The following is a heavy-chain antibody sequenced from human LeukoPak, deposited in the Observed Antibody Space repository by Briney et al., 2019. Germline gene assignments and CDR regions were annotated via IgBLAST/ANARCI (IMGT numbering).Heavy chain of an antibody. CDR2: IYYSGST. V-gene: IGHV4-39*01. Sequence: SETLSLTCTVSGGSITSGSYYWGWIRQPPGRGLDRIGSIYYSGSTYYNPSLKSRVTISVDTSKNQFSLKLSSVPAADTAVYYCARHIFCSGGSCYGMDVWGQGTTVTVSS. CDR1: GGSITSGSYY. CDR3: ARHIFCSGGSCYGMDV. D-gene: IGHD2-15*01. J-gene: IGHJ6*02.